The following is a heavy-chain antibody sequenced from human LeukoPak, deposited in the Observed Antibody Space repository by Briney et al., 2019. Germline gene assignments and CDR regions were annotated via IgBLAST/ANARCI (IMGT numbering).Heavy chain of an antibody. J-gene: IGHJ6*02. V-gene: IGHV3-21*01. Sequence: GGSLRLSCAASGFTFSSYSMNWVRQAPGKGLEWVSSISSSSSYIYYADSVKGRFTISRDNAKNSLYLQMNGLRAEDTAVYYCARKLEGKDYYYGMDVWGQGTTVTVSS. D-gene: IGHD4-23*01. CDR2: ISSSSSYI. CDR1: GFTFSSYS. CDR3: ARKLEGKDYYYGMDV.